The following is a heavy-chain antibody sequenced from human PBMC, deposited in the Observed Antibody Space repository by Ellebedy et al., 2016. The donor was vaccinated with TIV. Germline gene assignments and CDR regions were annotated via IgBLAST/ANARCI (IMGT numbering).Heavy chain of an antibody. CDR1: GFTFRNYW. V-gene: IGHV3-7*04. CDR2: IKEDGSAI. Sequence: GGSLRLXXVASGFTFRNYWMHWVRQAPGKGLDWVANIKEDGSAIYYVDSVKGRFTISRDNAKNSLYLQMNSLRTEDTALYYCARAIGAGDGKWGQGALVTVSS. J-gene: IGHJ4*02. D-gene: IGHD2-15*01. CDR3: ARAIGAGDGK.